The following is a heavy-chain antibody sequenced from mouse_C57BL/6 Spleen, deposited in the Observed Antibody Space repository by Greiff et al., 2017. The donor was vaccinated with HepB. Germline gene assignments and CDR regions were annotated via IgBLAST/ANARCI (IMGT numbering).Heavy chain of an antibody. CDR1: GYTFTDYE. V-gene: IGHV1-15*01. Sequence: VQLKESGAELVRPGASVTLSCKASGYTFTDYEMHWVKQTPVHGLEWIGAIDPETGGTAYNQKFKGKAILTADKSSSTAYMELRSLTSEDSAVYYCTRSTSWFAYWGQGTLVTVSA. CDR3: TRSTSWFAY. D-gene: IGHD6-1*01. J-gene: IGHJ3*01. CDR2: IDPETGGT.